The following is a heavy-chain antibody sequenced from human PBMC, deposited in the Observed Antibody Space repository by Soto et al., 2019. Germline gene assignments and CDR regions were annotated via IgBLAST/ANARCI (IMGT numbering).Heavy chain of an antibody. D-gene: IGHD3-3*01. J-gene: IGHJ6*03. CDR3: ARDFWPYYYYMDV. CDR1: GFTFSSYA. CDR2: ISGNGGST. V-gene: IGHV3-64*01. Sequence: GGSLRLSCAASGFTFSSYAMHWVRQAPGKGLEYVSAISGNGGSTYYANSVKGRFTVSRDNSKNTLYLQMGSLRAEDMAVYYCARDFWPYYYYMDVWGKGTTVTVSS.